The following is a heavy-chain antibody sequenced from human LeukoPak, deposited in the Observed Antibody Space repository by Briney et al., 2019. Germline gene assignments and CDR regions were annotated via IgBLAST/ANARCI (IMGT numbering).Heavy chain of an antibody. CDR1: GFTFSSYS. D-gene: IGHD4-17*01. Sequence: GGSLRLSCAASGFTFSSYSMNWVRQAPGKGLEWASYISSSSSTIYYADSVKGRFTISRDNAKNSLYLQMNSLRAEDTAVYYCARDRYGDYCEDYWGQGTLVTVSS. J-gene: IGHJ4*02. V-gene: IGHV3-48*01. CDR3: ARDRYGDYCEDY. CDR2: ISSSSSTI.